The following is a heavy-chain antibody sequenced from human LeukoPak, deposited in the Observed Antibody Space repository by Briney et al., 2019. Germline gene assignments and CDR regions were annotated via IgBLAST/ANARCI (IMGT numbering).Heavy chain of an antibody. J-gene: IGHJ6*03. CDR2: ISSSGSTI. V-gene: IGHV3-11*04. CDR1: GFTFSDYY. Sequence: GGSLRLSCAASGFTFSDYYMSWIRQAPGKGLEWVSYISSSGSTIYYADSVKGRFTISRDNAKNSLYLQMNSLRAEDTAVYYRARETTVTTIYYYYYYMDVWGKGTTVTVSS. CDR3: ARETTVTTIYYYYYYMDV. D-gene: IGHD4-11*01.